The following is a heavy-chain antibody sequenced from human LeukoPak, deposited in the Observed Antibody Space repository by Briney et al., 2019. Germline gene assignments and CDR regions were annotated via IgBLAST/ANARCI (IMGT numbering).Heavy chain of an antibody. CDR2: MNPNSGNT. CDR3: ARRGCSSXSCYNNXFXP. J-gene: IGHJ5*02. CDR1: GYTFTSYD. V-gene: IGHV1-8*03. Sequence: ASVKVSCKASGYTFTSYDINWVRQATGQGLEWMGWMNPNSGNTGYAQKFQGRVTITRNTSISTAYMELSSLRSEDTAVYYCARRGCSSXSCYNNXFXPWXQXTLVTVSS. D-gene: IGHD2-2*02.